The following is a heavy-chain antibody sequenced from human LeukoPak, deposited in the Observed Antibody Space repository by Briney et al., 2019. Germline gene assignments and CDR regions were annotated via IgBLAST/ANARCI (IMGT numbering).Heavy chain of an antibody. J-gene: IGHJ3*02. V-gene: IGHV1-2*06. CDR3: AREWIPTRHGVPVRNAFDI. Sequence: ASVKVSCKASGYTFTGYYMHWVRQAPGQGLEWMGRINPNSGGTNYAQKFQGSVTMTRDTSISTAYMELSRLRSDDTAVYYCAREWIPTRHGVPVRNAFDIWGQGTMVTVSS. CDR1: GYTFTGYY. D-gene: IGHD2-2*01. CDR2: INPNSGGT.